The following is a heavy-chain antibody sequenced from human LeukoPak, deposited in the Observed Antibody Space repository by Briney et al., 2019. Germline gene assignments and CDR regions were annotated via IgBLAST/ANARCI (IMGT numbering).Heavy chain of an antibody. J-gene: IGHJ6*03. CDR3: ARDGVVVSAAIRYYYYYMDV. D-gene: IGHD2-2*01. CDR1: GGSISSGSYY. Sequence: SETLSLTCTVSGGSISSGSYYWSWIRHPAGKGLEWIRRIYTSGSTNYNPSPKSRVTISVATSKNQSSLKLSSVTAADTAVYYCARDGVVVSAAIRYYYYYMDVWGKGTTVTVSS. CDR2: IYTSGST. V-gene: IGHV4-61*02.